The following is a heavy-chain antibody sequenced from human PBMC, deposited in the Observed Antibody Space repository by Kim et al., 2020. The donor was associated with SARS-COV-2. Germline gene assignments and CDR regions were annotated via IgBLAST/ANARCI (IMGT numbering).Heavy chain of an antibody. J-gene: IGHJ5*02. CDR3: ATVMVRGSSWFDP. CDR1: GYTFTSYG. CDR2: ISAYNGNT. V-gene: IGHV1-18*01. Sequence: ASVKVSCKASGYTFTSYGISWVRQAPGQGLEWTGWISAYNGNTNYAQKLQGRVTMTTDTSTSTAYMELRSLRSDDTAVYYCATVMVRGSSWFDPWGQGTLVTVSS. D-gene: IGHD3-10*01.